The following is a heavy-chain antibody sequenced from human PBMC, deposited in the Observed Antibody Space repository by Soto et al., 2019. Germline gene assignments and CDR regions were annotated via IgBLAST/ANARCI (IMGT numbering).Heavy chain of an antibody. CDR2: IDYDGSNT. V-gene: IGHV3-74*01. J-gene: IGHJ4*02. Sequence: GGSLRLSCAASGFTFSNSWMHWVRQVPGKGLVWVSRIDYDGSNTNYADSVKGRFTISRDNAKNRFYLQMNDLRAEDTAVYYCATNPSGYRYGFFDCWGQGTPVTVSS. CDR3: ATNPSGYRYGFFDC. CDR1: GFTFSNSW. D-gene: IGHD5-18*01.